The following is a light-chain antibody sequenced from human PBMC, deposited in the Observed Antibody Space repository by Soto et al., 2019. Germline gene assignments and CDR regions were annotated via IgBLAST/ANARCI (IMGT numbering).Light chain of an antibody. CDR3: QHFGGTTFT. Sequence: EIVLTQSPGTLSLSPGESATLSCRASQSITSNYLAWYQQKPGQAPRLLIFGASSRATGIPDRFSGSGSGTDFTLTISRLEPEDFAVYYCQHFGGTTFTFGQGTRLEIK. CDR2: GAS. V-gene: IGKV3-20*01. J-gene: IGKJ5*01. CDR1: QSITSNY.